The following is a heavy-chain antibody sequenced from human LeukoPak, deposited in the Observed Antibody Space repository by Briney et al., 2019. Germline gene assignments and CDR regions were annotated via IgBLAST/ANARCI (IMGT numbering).Heavy chain of an antibody. D-gene: IGHD3-16*01. CDR1: GFTFSSYA. J-gene: IGHJ4*02. CDR3: ARDVRYYFDY. CDR2: ISYDGSNK. V-gene: IGHV3-30*04. Sequence: GGSLRLSCAASGFTFSSYAMHWVRQAPGKGLEWVAVISYDGSNKYYADSVKGRFTISRDNSKNTLYLQMNSLRAEDTAVYYCARDVRYYFDYWGQGTLVTVSS.